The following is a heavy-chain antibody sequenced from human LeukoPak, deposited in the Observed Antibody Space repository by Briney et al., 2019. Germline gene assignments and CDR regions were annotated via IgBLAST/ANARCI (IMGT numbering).Heavy chain of an antibody. D-gene: IGHD6-19*01. V-gene: IGHV3-30*18. CDR1: GFTFSSYG. Sequence: PGGSLRLSCAASGFTFSSYGMHWVRQAPGKGLEWVAVISYDGSNKYYADSVKGRFTISRDNSKNTLYLQMNSLRAEDTAVYYCAKEYSSGCDYWGQGTLVTVSS. CDR3: AKEYSSGCDY. CDR2: ISYDGSNK. J-gene: IGHJ4*02.